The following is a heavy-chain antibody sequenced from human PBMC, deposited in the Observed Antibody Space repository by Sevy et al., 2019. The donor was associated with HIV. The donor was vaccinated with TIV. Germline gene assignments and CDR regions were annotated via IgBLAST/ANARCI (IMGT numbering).Heavy chain of an antibody. CDR1: GYTFTSYA. Sequence: ASLKVSCKASGYTFTSYAMHWVRQAPGQRLEWMGWINAGNGNTKYSQKFQGRVTITRDTSASTAYMELSSLRSEDTAVYYCARGRERYYYDSSGYWGAFDIWGQGTMVTVSS. CDR2: INAGNGNT. J-gene: IGHJ3*02. CDR3: ARGRERYYYDSSGYWGAFDI. D-gene: IGHD3-22*01. V-gene: IGHV1-3*01.